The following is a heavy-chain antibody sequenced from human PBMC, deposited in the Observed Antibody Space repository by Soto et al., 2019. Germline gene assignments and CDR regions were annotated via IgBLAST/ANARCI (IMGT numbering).Heavy chain of an antibody. Sequence: PSETLPLTCTVSGDSITSNIYFWAWIRQPPGKGLEWIGSIYYSGTTYYNPSLKSRVTISVDTSKNQFSLKLNSVTAADTAVYYCARDLWGYCGTDCYPLDVWGQGTTVTVSS. V-gene: IGHV4-39*07. D-gene: IGHD2-21*02. J-gene: IGHJ6*02. CDR1: GDSITSNIYF. CDR2: IYYSGTT. CDR3: ARDLWGYCGTDCYPLDV.